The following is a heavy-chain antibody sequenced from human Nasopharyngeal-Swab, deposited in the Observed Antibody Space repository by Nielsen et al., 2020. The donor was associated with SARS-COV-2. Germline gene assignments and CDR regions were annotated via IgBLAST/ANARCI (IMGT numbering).Heavy chain of an antibody. CDR3: AKEGSGSPALS. Sequence: WIRQPPGKGLEWIGEALHDGRTSYHSTLESRVIISIDTSRNQFSLRLTSVTAADTAVYYCAKEGSGSPALSWGQGILVTVSS. V-gene: IGHV4-4*02. J-gene: IGHJ5*02. CDR2: ALHDGRT. D-gene: IGHD1-26*01.